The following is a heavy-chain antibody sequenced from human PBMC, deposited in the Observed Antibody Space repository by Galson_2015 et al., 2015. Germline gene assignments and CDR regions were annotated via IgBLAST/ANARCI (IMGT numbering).Heavy chain of an antibody. J-gene: IGHJ4*02. CDR2: ISDEGSIK. D-gene: IGHD1-26*01. Sequence: SLRLSCAASGFTFSSCGMHWVRQAPGKGLEWVALISDEGSIKEYADSVKGRFTISRDNAKNSLYLQMNSLRPEDTAFYYCAKVRSGTRGTFDSWGQGTLVTVSA. CDR1: GFTFSSCG. CDR3: AKVRSGTRGTFDS. V-gene: IGHV3-30*18.